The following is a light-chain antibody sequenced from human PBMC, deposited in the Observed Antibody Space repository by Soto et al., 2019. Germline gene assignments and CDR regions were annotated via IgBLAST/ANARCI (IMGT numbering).Light chain of an antibody. J-gene: IGKJ5*01. CDR3: QQRSNWPPAIT. V-gene: IGKV3-11*01. CDR1: QSVSSY. CDR2: DAS. Sequence: MVLTQSPATRSLSPGERATLSCRASQSVSSYLAWYQQKPGKAPTLLIYDASNRATGIPARFSGSGSGTDFTLTISSLEPEDFAVYFWQQRSNWPPAITFGQGTRWRL.